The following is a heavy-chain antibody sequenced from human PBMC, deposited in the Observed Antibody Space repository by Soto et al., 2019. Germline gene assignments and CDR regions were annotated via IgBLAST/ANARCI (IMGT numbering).Heavy chain of an antibody. CDR1: GYTFTSYG. CDR3: ARVLPPFDP. J-gene: IGHJ5*02. V-gene: IGHV1-18*01. Sequence: QVQLVQSGAEVKKPGASVKVSCKASGYTFTSYGISWVRQAPGQGLERMGWINAYNVNTNYAQKLQGRVTMTTDTCRGKDYMVLRRLRSDDRSVYYGARVLPPFDPWGQGTLVTVPS. CDR2: INAYNVNT.